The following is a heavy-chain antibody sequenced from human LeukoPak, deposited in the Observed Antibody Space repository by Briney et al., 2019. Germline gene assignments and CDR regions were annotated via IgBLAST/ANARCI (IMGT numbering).Heavy chain of an antibody. V-gene: IGHV1-46*01. D-gene: IGHD3-22*01. J-gene: IGHJ3*02. CDR2: INPSGGST. CDR1: GYTFISYY. Sequence: ASVKVSCKASGYTFISYYMHWVRQAPGQGLEWMGIINPSGGSTSYAQKFQGRVTMTRDTSTSTVYMELSSLRSEDTALYYCATSTLSYYDSSGYYSDAFDIWGQGTMVTVSS. CDR3: ATSTLSYYDSSGYYSDAFDI.